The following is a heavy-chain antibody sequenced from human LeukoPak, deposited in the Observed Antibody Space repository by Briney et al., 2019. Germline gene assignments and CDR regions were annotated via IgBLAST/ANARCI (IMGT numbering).Heavy chain of an antibody. CDR2: IKQDGSEK. J-gene: IGHJ4*02. V-gene: IGHV3-7*01. CDR3: ARDFPTGGQWLVPFDY. D-gene: IGHD6-19*01. Sequence: GGSLRLSCAASGFTFSSYWMSWVRQAPGKGLEWVANIKQDGSEKYYVDSVKGRFTISRDNAKNSLYLQMNSLRAEDTAVYYCARDFPTGGQWLVPFDYWGQGTLVTVSS. CDR1: GFTFSSYW.